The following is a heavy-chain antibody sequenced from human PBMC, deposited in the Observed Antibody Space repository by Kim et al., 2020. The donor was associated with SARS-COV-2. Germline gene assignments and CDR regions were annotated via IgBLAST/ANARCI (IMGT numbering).Heavy chain of an antibody. Sequence: GGSLRLSCAASGFTFSSYEMNWVRQAPGKGLEWVSYISSSGSTIYYADSVKGRFTISRDNAKNSLYLQMNSLRAEDTTVYYCAREFVVVPAAIYYGMDVWGQGTTVTVSS. CDR3: AREFVVVPAAIYYGMDV. CDR2: ISSSGSTI. J-gene: IGHJ6*02. CDR1: GFTFSSYE. D-gene: IGHD2-2*01. V-gene: IGHV3-48*03.